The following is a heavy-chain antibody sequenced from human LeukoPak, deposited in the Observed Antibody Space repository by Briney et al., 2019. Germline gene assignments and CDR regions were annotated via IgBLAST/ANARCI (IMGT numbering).Heavy chain of an antibody. Sequence: ASVEVSCKASGYTLTNYAMHWVGPAPRQKLEWVGWINAGNGNTKYSQKFQDRVTITRDTSASTAYMELSSLKSEDTAVYYCARGILWFGELSSLGYWGQGTLVTVSS. D-gene: IGHD3-10*01. CDR3: ARGILWFGELSSLGY. V-gene: IGHV1-3*01. CDR1: GYTLTNYA. J-gene: IGHJ4*02. CDR2: INAGNGNT.